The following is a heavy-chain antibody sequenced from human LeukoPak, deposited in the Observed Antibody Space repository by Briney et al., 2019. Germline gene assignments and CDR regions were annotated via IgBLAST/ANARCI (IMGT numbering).Heavy chain of an antibody. CDR1: GFTFSSYA. CDR2: ISSSSSTI. V-gene: IGHV3-48*01. D-gene: IGHD3-10*01. CDR3: VLLWFRGDAFDI. J-gene: IGHJ3*02. Sequence: PGGSLRLSCAASGFTFSSYALSWVRQAPGKGLEWVSYISSSSSTIYYADSVKGRFTISRDNAKNSLYLRMNSLRAEDTAVYYCVLLWFRGDAFDIWGQGTMVTVSS.